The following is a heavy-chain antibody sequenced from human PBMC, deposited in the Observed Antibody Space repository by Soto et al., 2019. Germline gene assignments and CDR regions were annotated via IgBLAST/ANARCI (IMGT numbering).Heavy chain of an antibody. Sequence: PGGSLRLSCAASGFPFGYNAMSWVRQAPGKGLEWVSGISDSGATTYYADSVRGRFTISRDKSKNTLYLQMKSLRAEDSASYYCAKEDTSSGSLDYSGQGALVTV. D-gene: IGHD6-19*01. CDR1: GFPFGYNA. CDR2: ISDSGATT. J-gene: IGHJ4*02. V-gene: IGHV3-23*01. CDR3: AKEDTSSGSLDY.